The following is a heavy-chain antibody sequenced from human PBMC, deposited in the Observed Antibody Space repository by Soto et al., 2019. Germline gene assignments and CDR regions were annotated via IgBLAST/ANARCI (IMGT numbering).Heavy chain of an antibody. D-gene: IGHD2-8*01. V-gene: IGHV3-23*01. CDR1: GFTFSSYA. Sequence: EVQLLESGGGLVQPGGSLRLSCAASGFTFSSYAMSWVRQAPGKGLEWVSAISGSGGSTYYADSVKGRFTISRDNAKNSLYLQMNSLRAEDTAVYYCARGGVRGLGYWGQGTLVTVSS. CDR3: ARGGVRGLGY. CDR2: ISGSGGST. J-gene: IGHJ4*02.